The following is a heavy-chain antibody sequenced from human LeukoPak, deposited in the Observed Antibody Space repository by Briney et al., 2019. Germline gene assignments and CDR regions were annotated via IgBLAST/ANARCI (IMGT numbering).Heavy chain of an antibody. CDR2: MNPISGDT. D-gene: IGHD3-10*01. Sequence: ASVKVSCKASGYTFTSYDVNWVRQATGQGLEWMGWMNPISGDTGYALKFQGRVTMTRDTSISTAYMELSRLRSDDTAVYYCARIPLWFGEIIDYWGQGTLVTVSS. V-gene: IGHV1-8*01. CDR3: ARIPLWFGEIIDY. J-gene: IGHJ4*02. CDR1: GYTFTSYD.